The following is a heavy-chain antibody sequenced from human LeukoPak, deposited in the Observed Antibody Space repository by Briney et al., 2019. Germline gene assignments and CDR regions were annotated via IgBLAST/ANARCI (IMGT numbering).Heavy chain of an antibody. V-gene: IGHV1-18*01. CDR2: INVYNGKK. CDR1: GYTFTSYG. J-gene: IGHJ4*02. D-gene: IGHD6-19*01. CDR3: VCTEVQWPRVQRFDY. Sequence: ASVKVSCKASGYTFTSYGISWVRQPPGQGLEWMGGINVYNGKKKNAQKLHGVATMTTATSTSTAYKQLTSPRSYDPADYYWVCTEVQWPRVQRFDYGGQGSLVTVSS.